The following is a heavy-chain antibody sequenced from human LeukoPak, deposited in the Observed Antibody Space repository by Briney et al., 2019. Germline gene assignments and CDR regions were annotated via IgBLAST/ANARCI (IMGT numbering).Heavy chain of an antibody. Sequence: ASVKVSCKASGYTFTSYGISWVPQAPGQGLEWMGWISAYNGNTNYAQKLQGRVTITTDTSTGTAYMELRSLRSDDTAVYYCARGSENGSGSYYNYYWGQGTLVTVSS. CDR2: ISAYNGNT. CDR3: ARGSENGSGSYYNYY. J-gene: IGHJ4*02. D-gene: IGHD3-10*01. CDR1: GYTFTSYG. V-gene: IGHV1-18*01.